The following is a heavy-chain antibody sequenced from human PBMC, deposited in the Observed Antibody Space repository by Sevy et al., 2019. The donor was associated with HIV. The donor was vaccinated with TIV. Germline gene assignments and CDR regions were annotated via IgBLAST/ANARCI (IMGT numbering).Heavy chain of an antibody. CDR3: AGENAWGRGYS. CDR1: GGSITSLY. V-gene: IGHV4-59*08. D-gene: IGHD1-26*01. J-gene: IGHJ4*02. CDR2: IYYNGHI. Sequence: SETLSLTCTVSGGSITSLYWNWIRQPPGKGLEWIANIYYNGHINYNPSLKSRLTLSLDTSKNLFSLRLSSVTAADTAMYYCAGENAWGRGYSWGQGTLVTVSS.